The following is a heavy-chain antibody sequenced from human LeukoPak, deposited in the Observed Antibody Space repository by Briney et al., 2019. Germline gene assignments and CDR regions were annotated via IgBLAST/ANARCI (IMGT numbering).Heavy chain of an antibody. CDR2: IIPIFGTA. J-gene: IGHJ5*02. Sequence: SVKVSCKASGGTFSSYAISWVRQAPGQGLEWMGGIIPIFGTANYAQKFRGRVTITTDESTSTAYMELSSLRSEDTAVYYCESSGMVPAATASWFDPWGQGTLVTVSS. V-gene: IGHV1-69*05. D-gene: IGHD2-2*01. CDR3: ESSGMVPAATASWFDP. CDR1: GGTFSSYA.